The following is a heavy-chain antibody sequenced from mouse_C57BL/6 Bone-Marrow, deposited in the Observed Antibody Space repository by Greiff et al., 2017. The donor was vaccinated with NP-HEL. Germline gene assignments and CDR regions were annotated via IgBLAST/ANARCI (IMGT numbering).Heavy chain of an antibody. J-gene: IGHJ4*01. Sequence: EVKLMESGGGLVQPKGSLKLSCAASGFTFNTYAMHWVRQAPGKGLEWVAGIRSKSSNYATYYADSVKDRFTISRDDSQSMLYLQMNNLKTEDTAMYYCVRRGRNYAMDYWGQGTSVTVSS. CDR1: GFTFNTYA. CDR3: VRRGRNYAMDY. V-gene: IGHV10-3*01. CDR2: IRSKSSNYAT.